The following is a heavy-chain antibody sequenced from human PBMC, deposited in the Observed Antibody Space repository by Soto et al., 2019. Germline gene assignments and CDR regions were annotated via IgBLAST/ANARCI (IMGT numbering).Heavy chain of an antibody. CDR3: ARDYIVDAPDYFHY. J-gene: IGHJ4*02. CDR2: VGCDGMNK. V-gene: IGHV3-30*01. CDR1: GFTFTNCA. D-gene: IGHD5-12*01. Sequence: QVQLVESGGGVVQPGRSLRLSCAASGFTFTNCAMHWVRQAPGKGLEWVGVVGCDGMNKYYGDFVKGRFTISRDTTENTVYLQMDRLTSEDTAVYYCARDYIVDAPDYFHYWGRGTLVTVSS.